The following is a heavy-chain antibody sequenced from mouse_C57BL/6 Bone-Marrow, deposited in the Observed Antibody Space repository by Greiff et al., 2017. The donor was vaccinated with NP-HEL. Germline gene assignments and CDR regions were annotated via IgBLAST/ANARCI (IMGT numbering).Heavy chain of an antibody. V-gene: IGHV5-4*01. CDR3: AREGWGLYGNYGFAY. J-gene: IGHJ3*01. D-gene: IGHD2-1*01. Sequence: EVKLMESGGGLVKPGGSLKLSCAASGFTFSSYAMSWVRQTPEKRLEWVATISDGGSYTYYPDNVKGRFTISRDNAKNNLYLQMSHLKSEDTAMYYCAREGWGLYGNYGFAYWGQGTLVTVSA. CDR2: ISDGGSYT. CDR1: GFTFSSYA.